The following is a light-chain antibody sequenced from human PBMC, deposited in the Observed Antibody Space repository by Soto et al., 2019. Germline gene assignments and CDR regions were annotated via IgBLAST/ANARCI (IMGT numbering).Light chain of an antibody. J-gene: IGLJ1*01. V-gene: IGLV2-14*03. CDR2: DVS. CDR1: SSDVVGYNY. Sequence: QSVLTQPASVSGSPGQSITISCTGTSSDVVGYNYVSWYQHHPGKAPKHMIFDVSNRPSGVSNRFSGSKSGNTASLTISGLQPEDEADYYCSSYTTSNTRQIVFGTGTKVTVL. CDR3: SSYTTSNTRQIV.